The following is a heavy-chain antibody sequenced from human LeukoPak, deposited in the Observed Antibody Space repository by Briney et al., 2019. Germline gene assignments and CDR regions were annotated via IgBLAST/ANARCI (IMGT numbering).Heavy chain of an antibody. CDR2: ISSSSTYI. Sequence: GGSLRLSCAASGFTFDDYGLSWVRQAPGKGLEWVSSISSSSTYIYYADSVKGRFTISRDNAKNSLYLQMNSLRAEDTAVYYCEVTSRYCSGGSCYYYYMDVWGKGTTVTVSS. D-gene: IGHD2-15*01. J-gene: IGHJ6*03. V-gene: IGHV3-21*01. CDR3: EVTSRYCSGGSCYYYYMDV. CDR1: GFTFDDYG.